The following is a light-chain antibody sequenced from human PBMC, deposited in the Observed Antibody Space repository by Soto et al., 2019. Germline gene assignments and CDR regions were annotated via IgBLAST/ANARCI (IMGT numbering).Light chain of an antibody. CDR1: QGISSA. J-gene: IGKJ2*01. Sequence: AIQLTQSPSSLSASVGDRVTITCRASQGISSALAWYQQKPGHPPKVLIYWAFTRDSGVPDRFSGRGSGTDFTLTISSLQAEDVAVYYCQQYYSTPYTFGQGTKLEIK. V-gene: IGKV1-13*02. CDR2: WAF. CDR3: QQYYSTPYT.